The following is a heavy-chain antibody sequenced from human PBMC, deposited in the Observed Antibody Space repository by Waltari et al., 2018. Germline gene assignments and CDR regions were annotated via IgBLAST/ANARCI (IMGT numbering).Heavy chain of an antibody. J-gene: IGHJ4*02. D-gene: IGHD6-13*01. CDR3: VRARGRLGQQQLVDY. V-gene: IGHV4-38-2*01. Sequence: QVQLQESGPGLVKPSETLSLTCAVSGYSISSGHYWGWIRQPPGKGPEWIGSVWHSGGSYYKPSLKSRVTISVDRSKNQFSLRLTSVSAADTAVYYCVRARGRLGQQQLVDYWGQGTLVTVSS. CDR2: VWHSGGS. CDR1: GYSISSGHY.